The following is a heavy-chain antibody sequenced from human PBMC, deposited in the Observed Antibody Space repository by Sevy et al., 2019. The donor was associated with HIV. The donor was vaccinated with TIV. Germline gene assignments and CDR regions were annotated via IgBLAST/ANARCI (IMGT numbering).Heavy chain of an antibody. Sequence: GGSLRLSCAASGFTFSSYAMHWVRQAPGKGLEWVAVISYDGSNKYYADSVKGRFTISRDNSKNTLYLQMNGLRAEDTAVYYCASDRQGGLDYWGQGTLVTVSS. CDR3: ASDRQGGLDY. CDR1: GFTFSSYA. D-gene: IGHD2-15*01. V-gene: IGHV3-30-3*01. J-gene: IGHJ4*02. CDR2: ISYDGSNK.